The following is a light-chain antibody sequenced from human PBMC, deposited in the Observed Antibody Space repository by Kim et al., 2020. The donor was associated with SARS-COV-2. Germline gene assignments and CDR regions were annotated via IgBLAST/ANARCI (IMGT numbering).Light chain of an antibody. V-gene: IGKV1-8*01. Sequence: AIRMTQSPSSLSASTGDRVTITCRASQGISSYLAWYQQKPGKAPKLLIYAASTLQSEVPSRFSGSGSGTDFTHTISCLQSEDFATYYCQQYYSYPPTFGGGTKVDIK. CDR3: QQYYSYPPT. CDR2: AAS. CDR1: QGISSY. J-gene: IGKJ4*01.